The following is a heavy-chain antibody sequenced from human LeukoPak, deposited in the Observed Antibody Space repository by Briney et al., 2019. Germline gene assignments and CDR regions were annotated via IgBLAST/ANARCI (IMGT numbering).Heavy chain of an antibody. V-gene: IGHV4-30-4*01. CDR3: ASRDYYGSGSYQY. J-gene: IGHJ4*02. CDR1: GGSISSGDYY. D-gene: IGHD3-10*01. CDR2: IYYSGRT. Sequence: SETLSLTCTVSGGSISSGDYYWSWIRQPPGKGLEWIGYIYYSGRTYYNPSLKSRVTISVDTSKNHFSLKLTSVTAADTAVYYCASRDYYGSGSYQYWGQGSLVTVSS.